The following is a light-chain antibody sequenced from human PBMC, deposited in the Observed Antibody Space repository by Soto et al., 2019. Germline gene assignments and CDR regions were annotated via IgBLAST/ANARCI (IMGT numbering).Light chain of an antibody. Sequence: QSALTQPASVSGSPGQSITISCTGTSSDVGSYNLVSWYQQHPGKAPKLMIYEVSKRPSGVSNRFSGSKSGNTASLTISGPQAEDEADYYCCSYAGSSTDVFGTGTKVTVL. CDR3: CSYAGSSTDV. V-gene: IGLV2-23*02. CDR1: SSDVGSYNL. CDR2: EVS. J-gene: IGLJ1*01.